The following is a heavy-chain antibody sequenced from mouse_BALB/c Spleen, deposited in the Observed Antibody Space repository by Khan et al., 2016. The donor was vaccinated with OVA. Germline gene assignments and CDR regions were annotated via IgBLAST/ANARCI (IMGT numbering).Heavy chain of an antibody. CDR3: ARSGYGNPFAY. CDR2: INPSNGDT. Sequence: VQLQESGAELVKPGASVKISCKASGYTFTSFYMYWVKQRPGQGLEWIGGINPSNGDTHFYEKFKSKATLTVDKSSTTAYMQFSSLTSEDLAVFYWARSGYGNPFAYWGQGTLVTVSA. V-gene: IGHV1S81*02. D-gene: IGHD2-1*01. J-gene: IGHJ3*01. CDR1: GYTFTSFY.